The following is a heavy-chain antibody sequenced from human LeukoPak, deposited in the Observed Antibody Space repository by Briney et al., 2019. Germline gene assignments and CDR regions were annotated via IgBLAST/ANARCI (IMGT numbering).Heavy chain of an antibody. CDR1: GYTFTSYD. V-gene: IGHV1-8*01. Sequence: ASVKVSCKASGYTFTSYDINWVRQATGQGLEWMGWMNPNSGNTGYAQKFQGRVTMTRNTSISTAYMELSSLRSEDTAVYYCASDSRGSGYSSGWYFGQNWYFDLWGRGTLVTVSS. CDR2: MNPNSGNT. CDR3: ASDSRGSGYSSGWYFGQNWYFDL. D-gene: IGHD6-19*01. J-gene: IGHJ2*01.